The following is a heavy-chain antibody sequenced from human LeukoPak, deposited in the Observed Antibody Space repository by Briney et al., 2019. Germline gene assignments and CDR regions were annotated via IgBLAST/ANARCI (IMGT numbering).Heavy chain of an antibody. CDR1: GFTFSSYG. CDR3: AKDMYYYDSSGYYYNSYFDY. V-gene: IGHV3-23*01. D-gene: IGHD3-22*01. J-gene: IGHJ4*02. Sequence: GGSLRLSCAASGFTFSSYGMSWVRQAPGKGLEWVSAISGSGDSTYYADSVKGRFTISRDNSKNTLYLQMNSLRAEDTAVYYCAKDMYYYDSSGYYYNSYFDYWGQGTLVTVSS. CDR2: ISGSGDST.